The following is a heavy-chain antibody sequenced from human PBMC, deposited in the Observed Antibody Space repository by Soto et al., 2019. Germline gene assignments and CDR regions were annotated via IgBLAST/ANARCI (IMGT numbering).Heavy chain of an antibody. CDR2: VSGRGADK. CDR1: GFTFSSYT. J-gene: IGHJ4*01. Sequence: EMELLESGGGLVQPGGSLKLSCAASGFTFSSYTMNWVRQAPGKGLEWVSGVSGRGADKFYADSVKGRFTISRDNSKNTLYLQMSSLRPEDTALYYCAKTATYVDGYDNTGYSSEDYWGHGTLVTVSS. CDR3: AKTATYVDGYDNTGYSSEDY. D-gene: IGHD3-22*01. V-gene: IGHV3-23*01.